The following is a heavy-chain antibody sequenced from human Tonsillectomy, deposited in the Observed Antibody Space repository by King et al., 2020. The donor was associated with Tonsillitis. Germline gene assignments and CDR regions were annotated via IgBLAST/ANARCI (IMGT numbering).Heavy chain of an antibody. D-gene: IGHD6-6*01. CDR2: INPSTGTT. CDR1: GYTFTSYY. Sequence: QLVQSGAEVKKPGASVKVSCKASGYTFTSYYMHWVRQAPGQGLEWMGIINPSTGTTSYAQKFQGRVIMTRDTATSTIYMELSSLRSEDTAVYYCATVGDRIATRRGAFDLWGQATMVTVSS. CDR3: ATVGDRIATRRGAFDL. V-gene: IGHV1-46*01. J-gene: IGHJ3*01.